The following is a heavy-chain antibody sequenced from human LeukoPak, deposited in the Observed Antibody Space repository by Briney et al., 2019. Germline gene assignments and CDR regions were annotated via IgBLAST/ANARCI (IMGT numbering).Heavy chain of an antibody. V-gene: IGHV3-30*18. CDR2: ISYDGSNK. CDR1: GFTFSSYG. J-gene: IGHJ4*02. Sequence: GGSLRLSCAASGFTFSSYGMHWVRQAPGKGLEWVAVISYDGSNKYYADSVKGRFTISRDNSKNTLYLQMNSLRAEDTAVYYCAKSCSSTSCHLDYRGQGTLVTVSS. CDR3: AKSCSSTSCHLDY. D-gene: IGHD2-2*01.